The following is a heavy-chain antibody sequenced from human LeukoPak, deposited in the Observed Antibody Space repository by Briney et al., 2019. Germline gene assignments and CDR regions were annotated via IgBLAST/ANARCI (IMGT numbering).Heavy chain of an antibody. CDR2: ISGYSSNT. CDR1: GYTFMSHG. V-gene: IGHV1-18*01. J-gene: IGHJ3*02. Sequence: GASVKVSCKAYGYTFMSHGISWVRQAPGQGLEWMGWISGYSSNTNYAQRLQGRVTMTTDTSTNTAYMKLRSLRSDDTAVYYCARATGTWGHDGFDIWGQGTMVTVSS. CDR3: ARATGTWGHDGFDI. D-gene: IGHD3-16*01.